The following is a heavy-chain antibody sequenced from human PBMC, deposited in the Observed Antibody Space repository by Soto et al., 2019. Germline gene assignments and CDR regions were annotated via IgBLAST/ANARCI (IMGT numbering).Heavy chain of an antibody. D-gene: IGHD3-16*01. CDR1: GGSISSYY. CDR3: AREPVMITFGGVIPTFFDY. Sequence: QVQLQESGPGLVKPSETLSLTCTVSGGSISSYYWSWIRQPPGKGLEWIGYIYYSGSTNYNPSLKSRVTISVYTSKNQFSLKLSSVTAADTAVYYCAREPVMITFGGVIPTFFDYWGQGTLVTVSS. J-gene: IGHJ4*02. V-gene: IGHV4-59*01. CDR2: IYYSGST.